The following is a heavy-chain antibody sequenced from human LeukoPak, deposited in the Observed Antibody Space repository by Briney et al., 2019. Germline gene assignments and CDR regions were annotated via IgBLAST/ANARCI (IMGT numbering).Heavy chain of an antibody. Sequence: ASVKVSCKASGDTFSSYAISWVRQAPGQGLEWMGRIIPIFGTANYAQKFQGRVTITADKSTSTAYMELSSLRSEDTAVYYCARARLLWFGEQCYLDVWGKGTTVTVSS. J-gene: IGHJ6*03. D-gene: IGHD3-10*01. V-gene: IGHV1-69*06. CDR3: ARARLLWFGEQCYLDV. CDR1: GDTFSSYA. CDR2: IIPIFGTA.